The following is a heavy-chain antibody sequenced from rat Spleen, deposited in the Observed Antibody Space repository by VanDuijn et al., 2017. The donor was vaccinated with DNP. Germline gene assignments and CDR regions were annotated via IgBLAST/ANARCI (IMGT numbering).Heavy chain of an antibody. CDR3: YNNYFAY. V-gene: IGHV2-19*01. D-gene: IGHD1-10*01. J-gene: IGHJ2*01. Sequence: QVQLKESGPGLVQPSQTLSLTCTVSGFSSTDYSVHWVRQPPGKGLEWMGRIRSGGSTDYNSGLKSRLSISRDTSKSQVFLTMNSLQTDDTAVYYCYNNYFAYWGQGVMVTVSS. CDR2: IRSGGST. CDR1: GFSSTDYS.